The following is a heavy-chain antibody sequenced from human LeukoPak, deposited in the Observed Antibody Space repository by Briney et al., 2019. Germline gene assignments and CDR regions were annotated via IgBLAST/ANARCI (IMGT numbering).Heavy chain of an antibody. CDR1: GYSISSGYY. CDR3: ARLLKRYYYGSGRHNWFDP. D-gene: IGHD3-10*01. J-gene: IGHJ5*02. CDR2: IYHSGST. V-gene: IGHV4-38-2*02. Sequence: SETLSLTCTVSGYSISSGYYRGWIRQPPGKGLEWIGIIYHSGSTYYNPSLKSRVTISVDTSKNHFSLKLSSVTAADTAVYYCARLLKRYYYGSGRHNWFDPWGQGTLVTVSS.